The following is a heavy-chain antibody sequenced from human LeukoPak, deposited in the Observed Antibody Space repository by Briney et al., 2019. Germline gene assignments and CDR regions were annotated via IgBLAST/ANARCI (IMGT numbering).Heavy chain of an antibody. V-gene: IGHV2-70*01. CDR3: ARSIEAVAGSYYFDY. CDR2: IDWDDDK. D-gene: IGHD6-19*01. J-gene: IGHJ4*02. CDR1: GFSLRTSGMC. Sequence: ESGPALVKPTQTLTLTCTFSGFSLRTSGMCVSWIRQPPGKALEWLALIDWDDDKYYSTSLKTRLTISKDTSKNQVVLTMTNMDPVDTATYYCARSIEAVAGSYYFDYWGQGTLVTVSS.